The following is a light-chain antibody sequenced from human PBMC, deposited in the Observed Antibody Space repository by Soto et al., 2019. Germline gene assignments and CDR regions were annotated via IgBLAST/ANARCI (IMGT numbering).Light chain of an antibody. CDR3: SSYAGNNNLL. J-gene: IGLJ2*01. Sequence: QSALTQPPSASGSPGQSVTISCTGTSSDVGAYDYVSWYQQHPGEAPKVIIHEVSKRPSGVPDRFSGSKSGYTASLTVSGLQTDDEADYYCSSYAGNNNLLFGGGTKVTVL. CDR1: SSDVGAYDY. CDR2: EVS. V-gene: IGLV2-8*01.